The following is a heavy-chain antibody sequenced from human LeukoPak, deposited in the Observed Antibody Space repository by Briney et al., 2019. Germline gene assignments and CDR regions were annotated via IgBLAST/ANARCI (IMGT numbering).Heavy chain of an antibody. V-gene: IGHV4-30-4*08. CDR3: ARDPDLSPGYYFEGFDI. CDR1: GGSISSGDYY. CDR2: IYYSGST. D-gene: IGHD3-22*01. Sequence: SQTLSLTCTVSGGSISSGDYYWSWIRQPPGKGLEWIGYIYYSGSTYYNPSLKSRVTLSVDTSKNQFSLKLSSVTAADTAVYYCARDPDLSPGYYFEGFDIWGQGTMVTVSS. J-gene: IGHJ3*02.